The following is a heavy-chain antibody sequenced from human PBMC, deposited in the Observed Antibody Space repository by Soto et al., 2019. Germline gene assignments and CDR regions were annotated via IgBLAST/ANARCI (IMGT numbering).Heavy chain of an antibody. CDR3: ARAPVITMVRGPDAFDI. V-gene: IGHV1-69*13. CDR1: GGTFSSYA. Sequence: SVKVSCKASGGTFSSYAISWVRQAPGQGLEWMGGIIPIFGTANYAQKFQGRVTITADESTSTAYMELSSLRSEDTAVYYCARAPVITMVRGPDAFDIWXQGXMVXVSS. CDR2: IIPIFGTA. D-gene: IGHD3-10*01. J-gene: IGHJ3*02.